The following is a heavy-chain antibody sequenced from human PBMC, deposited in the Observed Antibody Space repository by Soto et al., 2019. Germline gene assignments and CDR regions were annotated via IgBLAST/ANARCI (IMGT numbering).Heavy chain of an antibody. CDR1: GYSFISHY. CDR3: ARDLIGFRGIVVVPAEAISRWFDP. V-gene: IGHV1-46*01. Sequence: ASVKVSCKASGYSFISHYIHWVRQAPGQGLEWMGFINPSGGSATLAQKFQGRVTMTRDTSTTTVYMELWSLRSDDTAVYYCARDLIGFRGIVVVPAEAISRWFDPWGQGTLVTVSS. CDR2: INPSGGSA. J-gene: IGHJ5*02. D-gene: IGHD2-2*01.